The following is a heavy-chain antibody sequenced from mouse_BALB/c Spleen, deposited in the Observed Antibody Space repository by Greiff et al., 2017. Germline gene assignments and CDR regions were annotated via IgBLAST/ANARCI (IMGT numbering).Heavy chain of an antibody. J-gene: IGHJ4*01. Sequence: EVQRVESGGGLVQPGGSRKLSCAASGFTFSSFGMHWVRQAPEKGLEWVAYISSGSSTIYYADTVKGRFTISRDNPKNTLFLQMTSLRSEDTAMYYCASGNYVGYAMDYWGQGTSVTVSS. CDR1: GFTFSSFG. V-gene: IGHV5-17*02. CDR2: ISSGSSTI. CDR3: ASGNYVGYAMDY. D-gene: IGHD2-1*01.